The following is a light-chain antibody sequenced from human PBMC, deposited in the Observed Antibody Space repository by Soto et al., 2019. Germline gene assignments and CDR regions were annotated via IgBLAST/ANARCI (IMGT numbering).Light chain of an antibody. CDR3: SSYASSTALI. Sequence: QSALTQPASVSGSPGQSITISCTGTSNDVGLYKYVSWYQQHPGKAPKLIIYEVSNRPSGVSNRFSGSKSGNTASLTISGLQAEDEADYCCSSYASSTALIFGGGTKLTV. CDR1: SNDVGLYKY. J-gene: IGLJ2*01. V-gene: IGLV2-14*01. CDR2: EVS.